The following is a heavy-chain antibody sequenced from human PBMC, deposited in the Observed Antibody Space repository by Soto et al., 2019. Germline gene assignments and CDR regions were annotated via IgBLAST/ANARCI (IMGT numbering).Heavy chain of an antibody. V-gene: IGHV3-33*01. D-gene: IGHD6-6*01. Sequence: GGSLRLSCAASGFTFSSYGMHWVRQAPGKGLEWVAVIWYDGSNKYYADSVKGRFTISRDNSKNTLYLQMNSLRAEDTAVYYCARGLGGAARLDYYYGMDVWGQGTTVTVSS. J-gene: IGHJ6*02. CDR1: GFTFSSYG. CDR2: IWYDGSNK. CDR3: ARGLGGAARLDYYYGMDV.